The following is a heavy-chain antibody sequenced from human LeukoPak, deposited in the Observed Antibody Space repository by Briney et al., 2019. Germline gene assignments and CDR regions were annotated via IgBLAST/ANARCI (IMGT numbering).Heavy chain of an antibody. Sequence: SETLSLTCTVSGGSISSYYWTWIRQPPGKGLEWIGEINHSGSTNYNPSLKSRVTISVDTSKNQFSLKLSSVTAADTAVYYCARHRSYYDFWSGYYPDVFDYWGQGTLVTVSS. D-gene: IGHD3-3*01. CDR3: ARHRSYYDFWSGYYPDVFDY. CDR1: GGSISSYY. V-gene: IGHV4-34*01. CDR2: INHSGST. J-gene: IGHJ4*02.